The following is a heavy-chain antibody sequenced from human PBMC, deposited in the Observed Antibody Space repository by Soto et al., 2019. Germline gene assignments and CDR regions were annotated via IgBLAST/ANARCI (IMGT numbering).Heavy chain of an antibody. V-gene: IGHV4-4*02. Sequence: QVQLQESGPGLVKPSGTLSLTCVVSGVSINTSSWWTWFRQPPGQGLEWIAEIHHSGITNYSPSLKSRVGISRDKPNNQFSVKMNSVTAADTAMYYCATGNAYYYGSGGMCDHWCQGALVTVSS. J-gene: IGHJ5*02. CDR1: GVSINTSSW. CDR3: ATGNAYYYGSGGMCDH. D-gene: IGHD3-10*01. CDR2: IHHSGIT.